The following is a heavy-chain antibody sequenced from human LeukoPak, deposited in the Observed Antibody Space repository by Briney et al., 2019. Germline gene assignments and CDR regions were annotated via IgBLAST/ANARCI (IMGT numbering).Heavy chain of an antibody. J-gene: IGHJ4*02. D-gene: IGHD3-3*01. CDR1: GFTFSSYW. V-gene: IGHV3-74*01. CDR2: INSDGSST. CDR3: ARETTIFGVVITPSFDY. Sequence: PGGSLRLSCAASGFTFSSYWMHWVRQAPGKGLVWVSRINSDGSSTSYADSVKGRFTISRDNAKNTLYLQMNSLRAEDTAVYYCARETTIFGVVITPSFDYWGQGTLVTVSS.